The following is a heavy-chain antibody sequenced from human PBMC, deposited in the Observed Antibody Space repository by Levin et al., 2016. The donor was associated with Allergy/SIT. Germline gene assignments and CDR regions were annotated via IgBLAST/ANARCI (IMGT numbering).Heavy chain of an antibody. V-gene: IGHV3-23*01. J-gene: IGHJ4*02. CDR2: ISPSSGTT. Sequence: GESLKISCEGSRFTISTYSMTWVRQAPGKGLEWVSVISPSSGTTYYADSVRGRFTISRDNSKNTLYLQMDSLSAEDTAVYYCAKFTPTVTTRYFDLWGQGTLVTVSS. CDR3: AKFTPTVTTRYFDL. CDR1: RFTISTYS. D-gene: IGHD4-11*01.